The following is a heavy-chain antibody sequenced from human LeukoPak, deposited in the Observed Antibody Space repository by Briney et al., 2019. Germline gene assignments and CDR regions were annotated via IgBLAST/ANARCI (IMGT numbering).Heavy chain of an antibody. D-gene: IGHD3-16*01. CDR2: IYYSGST. J-gene: IGHJ3*02. CDR1: GGSFSSGSYY. CDR3: ARELGERAFDI. V-gene: IGHV4-61*01. Sequence: SETLSLTCTVSGGSFSSGSYYWSWIRPPPGKGLEWIGYIYYSGSTNYNPSLKSRVTISVDTSKNQFSLKLSSVTAADTAVYYCARELGERAFDIWGQGTMVTVSS.